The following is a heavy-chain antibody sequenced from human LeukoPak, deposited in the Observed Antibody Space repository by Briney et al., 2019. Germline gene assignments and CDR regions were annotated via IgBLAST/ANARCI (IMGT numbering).Heavy chain of an antibody. CDR1: GGSFSGYY. V-gene: IGHV4-34*01. D-gene: IGHD4-17*01. J-gene: IGHJ5*02. Sequence: SETLSLTCAVYGGSFSGYYWSWIRQPPGKGLEWIGEINHSGSTNYNPSLKSRVTISVDTSKNQFSLKLSSVTAADTAVYYCARAARDGDYVGWFDPWGQGTLVTVSS. CDR3: ARAARDGDYVGWFDP. CDR2: INHSGST.